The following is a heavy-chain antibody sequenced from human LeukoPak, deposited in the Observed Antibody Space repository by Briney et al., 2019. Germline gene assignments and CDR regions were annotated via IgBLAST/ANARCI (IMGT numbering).Heavy chain of an antibody. CDR1: GFPSGGYG. CDR3: ARDKRYQLLWGSDY. CDR2: ISSSSSTI. J-gene: IGHJ4*02. Sequence: GGPLGLPCPAPGFPSGGYGMNGSRRAPGRGLEGVSYISSSSSTIYYADSVKGRFTISRDNAKNSLYLQMNSLRAEDTAVYYCARDKRYQLLWGSDYWGQGTLVAVSS. V-gene: IGHV3-48*01. D-gene: IGHD2-2*01.